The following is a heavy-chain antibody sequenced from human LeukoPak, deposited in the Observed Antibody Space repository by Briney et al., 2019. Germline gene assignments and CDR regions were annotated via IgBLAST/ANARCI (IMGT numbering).Heavy chain of an antibody. CDR2: IIPIFGTA. CDR3: ARVDTTLSYKLDY. V-gene: IGHV1-69*13. J-gene: IGHJ4*02. Sequence: SVKVSCKASGGTFSSYAISWVRQAPGQGLEWMGGIIPIFGTANYAQKFQGRVTITADESTSTAYMELSSLRSEDTAVYYCARVDTTLSYKLDYWGQGTLVTVSS. CDR1: GGTFSSYA. D-gene: IGHD1-1*01.